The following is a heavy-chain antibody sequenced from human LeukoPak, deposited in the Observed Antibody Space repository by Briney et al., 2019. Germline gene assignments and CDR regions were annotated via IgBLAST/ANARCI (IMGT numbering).Heavy chain of an antibody. CDR3: AGLRLGY. CDR2: INSDGSTT. V-gene: IGHV3-74*01. CDR1: GFTFSSYW. J-gene: IGHJ4*02. Sequence: RTGGSLRLSCAASGFTFSSYWMHWVRQGPGKGLVWVSGINSDGSTTNYADSVKGRFTISRDNAKNTLYLQMNSLRAEDTAVYYCAGLRLGYWGLGTLVAVSS.